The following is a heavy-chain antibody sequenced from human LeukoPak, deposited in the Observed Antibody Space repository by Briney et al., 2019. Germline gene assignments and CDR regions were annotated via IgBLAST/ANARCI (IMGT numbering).Heavy chain of an antibody. CDR3: ARGSYYDSSGTDDYFDY. CDR2: IIPIFGTA. D-gene: IGHD3-22*01. V-gene: IGHV1-69*13. J-gene: IGHJ4*02. Sequence: GASVKVSCKASGGTFSSYAISWVRQAPGQGLEWMGEIIPIFGTANYAQKFQGRVTITADESTSTANMELSSLRSEDTAVYYCARGSYYDSSGTDDYFDYWGQGTLVTVSS. CDR1: GGTFSSYA.